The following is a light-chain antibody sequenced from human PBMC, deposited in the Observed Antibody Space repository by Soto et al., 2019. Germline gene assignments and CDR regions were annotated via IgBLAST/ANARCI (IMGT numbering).Light chain of an antibody. CDR3: QQYDNLPIT. J-gene: IGKJ5*01. V-gene: IGKV1-33*01. Sequence: DIQLTQSPSSLSASVGDRVTITFEASQDITNYLNWYQQKPGKAPKLLIYDASNLQTGVPSGFSGSGSGTDFTFTISSLHPEDFATYFCQQYDNLPITFGQGTRLEIK. CDR2: DAS. CDR1: QDITNY.